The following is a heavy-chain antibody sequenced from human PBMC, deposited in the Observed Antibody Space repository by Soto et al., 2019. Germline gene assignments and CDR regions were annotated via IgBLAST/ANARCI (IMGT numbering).Heavy chain of an antibody. CDR1: GGSFSGYF. CDR3: ARGSSRSSWYLQH. J-gene: IGHJ1*01. CDR2: ITHIGST. Sequence: QVQLQQWGAGLLTPSETLSLTCDVSGGSFSGYFWSWIRQPPGKGLEWIGEITHIGSTNYNPSLKSRVTISVDTSKNQFSLRVSSVTAADTAVYYCARGSSRSSWYLQHWGQGTLVTVSS. V-gene: IGHV4-34*01. D-gene: IGHD6-13*01.